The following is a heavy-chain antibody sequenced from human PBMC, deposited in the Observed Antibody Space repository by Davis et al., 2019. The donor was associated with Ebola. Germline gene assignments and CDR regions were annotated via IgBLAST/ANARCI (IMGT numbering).Heavy chain of an antibody. Sequence: GESLKIPCKGSGYNFITYWIGWVRQMPGKGLEWMGIIYPGDSDTRYSPSFQGQVTISADKSISTAYLQWSSLKASDSAMYYCASAGYRGYDFDHWGQGTLVTVSS. J-gene: IGHJ4*02. CDR1: GYNFITYW. CDR2: IYPGDSDT. D-gene: IGHD5-12*01. V-gene: IGHV5-51*01. CDR3: ASAGYRGYDFDH.